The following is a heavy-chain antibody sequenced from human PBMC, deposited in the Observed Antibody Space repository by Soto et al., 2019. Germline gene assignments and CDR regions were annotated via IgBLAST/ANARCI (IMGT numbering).Heavy chain of an antibody. CDR3: AREYYDSSGYYFWFDP. D-gene: IGHD3-22*01. CDR2: INAGNGNT. J-gene: IGHJ5*02. V-gene: IGHV1-3*01. CDR1: GYTFTSYA. Sequence: QVQLVQSGAEVKKPGASVKVSCKASGYTFTSYAMHWVRQAPGQRLEWMGWINAGNGNTKYSQKFQGRVTITRDTSASTAYMELSSLRSEDTAVYYGAREYYDSSGYYFWFDPWGQGTLVTVSS.